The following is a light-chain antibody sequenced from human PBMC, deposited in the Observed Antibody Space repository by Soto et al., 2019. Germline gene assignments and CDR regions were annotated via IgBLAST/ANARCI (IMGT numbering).Light chain of an antibody. CDR3: QQYGDWPLT. CDR2: ATS. V-gene: IGKV3-15*01. CDR1: QSVGNN. J-gene: IGKJ4*01. Sequence: EIVVTQSPATLSVSPGERATLSCRASQSVGNNFAWYQQKPGQPPRLLIFATSTRATGVPARFSGSWSGTEFTLSISSLQSEDFAVYYCQQYGDWPLTFGGGAKVEIE.